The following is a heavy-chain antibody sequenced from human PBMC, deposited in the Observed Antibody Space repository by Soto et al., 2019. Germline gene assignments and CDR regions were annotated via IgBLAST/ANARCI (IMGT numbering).Heavy chain of an antibody. CDR3: ARVPVMTPVTPGCFDP. CDR2: INPNSGGT. D-gene: IGHD4-4*01. CDR1: GDTFTGYY. J-gene: IGHJ5*02. V-gene: IGHV1-2*04. Sequence: SVKVSCKASGDTFTGYYMHWVRHAPGQGLEWMGWINPNSGGTNYAQKFQGWVTMTRDTSISTAYMELSRLRSDDTAVYYCARVPVMTPVTPGCFDPWGQGILVSV.